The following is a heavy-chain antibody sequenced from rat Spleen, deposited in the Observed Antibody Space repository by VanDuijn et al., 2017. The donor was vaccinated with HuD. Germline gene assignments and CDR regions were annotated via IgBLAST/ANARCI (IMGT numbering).Heavy chain of an antibody. CDR3: ARHGRGKTTYYYVMDA. J-gene: IGHJ4*01. D-gene: IGHD4-5*01. CDR2: INTGGGNT. V-gene: IGHV5-25*01. Sequence: EVQLVESGGGLVQPGRSLKLSCAASGFTFSNYYMAWVRQAPTKGLEWVAYINTGGGNTYYRDSVRGRFTISRNNAKSTLYLQVDSLKSEDTATYYCARHGRGKTTYYYVMDAWGQGVSVTVSS. CDR1: GFTFSNYY.